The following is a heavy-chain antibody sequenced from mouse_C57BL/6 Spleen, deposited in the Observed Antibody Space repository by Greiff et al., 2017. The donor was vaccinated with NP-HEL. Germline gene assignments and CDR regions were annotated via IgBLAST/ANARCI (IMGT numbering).Heavy chain of an antibody. CDR2: ISYSGST. J-gene: IGHJ3*01. V-gene: IGHV3-1*01. CDR1: GYSITSGYD. D-gene: IGHD2-3*01. CDR3: ARPNYDGPFAY. Sequence: EVQVVESGPGMVKPSQSLSLTCTVTGYSITSGYDWHWIRHFPGNKLEWMGYISYSGSTNYNPSLKSRISITHDTSKNHFFLKLNSVTTEDTATYYCARPNYDGPFAYWGQGTLVTVSA.